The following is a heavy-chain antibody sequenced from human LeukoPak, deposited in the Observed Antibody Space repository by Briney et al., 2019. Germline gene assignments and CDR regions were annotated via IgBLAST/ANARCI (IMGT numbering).Heavy chain of an antibody. J-gene: IGHJ4*02. V-gene: IGHV1-18*01. CDR2: ISAYNGNT. CDR3: ARDLGADSYGAKGFDY. D-gene: IGHD5-18*01. CDR1: GGTFSSYA. Sequence: ASVKVSCKASGGTFSSYAISWVRQAPGQGLEWMGWISAYNGNTNYAQKLQGRVTMTTDTSTSTAYMELRSLRSDDTAVYYCARDLGADSYGAKGFDYWGQGTLVTVSS.